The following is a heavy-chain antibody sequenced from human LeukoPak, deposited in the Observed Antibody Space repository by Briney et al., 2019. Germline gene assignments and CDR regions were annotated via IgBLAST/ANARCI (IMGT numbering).Heavy chain of an antibody. J-gene: IGHJ4*02. CDR3: VRVLFSNSGY. CDR2: INSDGSST. V-gene: IGHV3-74*01. D-gene: IGHD3-10*01. CDR1: GFTFSTHW. Sequence: PGGSLRLSCAASGFTFSTHWMHWVRHAPGKGLVWVSRINSDGSSTNYADFVKGRFTISRDNAKNTSYLQLNSLRAEDTAMYYCVRVLFSNSGYWGQGTLVTVSS.